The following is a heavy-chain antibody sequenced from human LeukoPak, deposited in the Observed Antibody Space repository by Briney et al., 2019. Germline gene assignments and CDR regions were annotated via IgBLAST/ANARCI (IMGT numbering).Heavy chain of an antibody. J-gene: IGHJ6*03. CDR3: ASAGEGGYYYYCMDV. D-gene: IGHD2-15*01. Sequence: GASVKVSCKASGYTFTSYYMHWVRQAPGQGLEWMGIINPSGGSTSYAQKFQGRVTMTRDTSTSTVYMELSSLRSEDTAVYYCASAGEGGYYYYCMDVWGKGTTVTVSS. V-gene: IGHV1-46*01. CDR2: INPSGGST. CDR1: GYTFTSYY.